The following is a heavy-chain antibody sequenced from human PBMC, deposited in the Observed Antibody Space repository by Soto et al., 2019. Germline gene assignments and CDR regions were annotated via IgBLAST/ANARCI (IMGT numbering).Heavy chain of an antibody. CDR3: ARGGNDILTTYYYYYGMDV. V-gene: IGHV4-34*01. Sequence: PSETLSLTCAVYGGSFSVYYLSWIRQPPGKGLEWIGEINHSGSTNYNPSLKSRVTISVDTSKNQFSLKLSSVTAADTAVYYCARGGNDILTTYYYYYGMDVWGQGTTVTVSS. CDR1: GGSFSVYY. D-gene: IGHD3-9*01. CDR2: INHSGST. J-gene: IGHJ6*02.